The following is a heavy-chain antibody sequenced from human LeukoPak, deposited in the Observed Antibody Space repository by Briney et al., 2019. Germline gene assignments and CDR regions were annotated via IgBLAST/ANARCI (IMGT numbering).Heavy chain of an antibody. V-gene: IGHV4-39*01. CDR3: ARNWNHLRFFDY. CDR1: GGSISSSSYY. D-gene: IGHD1-14*01. CDR2: IYYSGST. Sequence: PSETRSLTCTVSGGSISSSSYYWGWIRQPPGKGLEWIGSIYYSGSTYYNPSLKSRVTISVDTSKNQFSLKLSFVTAADTAVYYCARNWNHLRFFDYWGQGTLVTVSS. J-gene: IGHJ4*02.